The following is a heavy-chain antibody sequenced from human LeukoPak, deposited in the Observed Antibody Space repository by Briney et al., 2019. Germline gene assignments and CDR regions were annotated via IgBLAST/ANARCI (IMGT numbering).Heavy chain of an antibody. V-gene: IGHV1-2*02. J-gene: IGHJ6*02. CDR2: INPNSGGT. CDR1: GYTFTGYY. CDR3: ARGGRVVPAAPYYYYGMDV. Sequence: ASVKVSCKASGYTFTGYYMHWVRQAPGQGLEWMGWINPNSGGTNYAQKFQGRVTMTRDTSISTAYMELSRLRSDDTAVYYCARGGRVVPAAPYYYYGMDVWGQGTTVTVSS. D-gene: IGHD2-2*01.